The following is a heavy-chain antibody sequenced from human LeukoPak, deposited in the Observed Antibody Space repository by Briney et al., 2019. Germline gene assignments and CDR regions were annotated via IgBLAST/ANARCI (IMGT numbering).Heavy chain of an antibody. V-gene: IGHV4-59*02. CDR3: ARDHLPAGAPGYYMDV. J-gene: IGHJ6*03. CDR1: GGSVSSHF. D-gene: IGHD4/OR15-4a*01. CDR2: IYNSGIT. Sequence: SETLSLTCTVSGGSVSSHFWSWIRQPPGKGLEWIGYIYNSGITNYNPSLKSRVTMSVDTSKNQFSLMLRSVTAADTAVYYCARDHLPAGAPGYYMDVWGKGTTVIVSS.